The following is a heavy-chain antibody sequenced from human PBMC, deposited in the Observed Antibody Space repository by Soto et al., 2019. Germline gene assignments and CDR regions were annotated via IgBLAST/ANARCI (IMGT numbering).Heavy chain of an antibody. D-gene: IGHD2-15*01. Sequence: PSETLSLTCSVSGGSINSGAFSLSWIRQPPGKGLQWIGYVTHSGTAYSIPSLSGRLTLSVDSSQTQFSLKLSSVTAADTAVYYCARIGKDGYSAFDIWGQGTMVTVSS. CDR2: VTHSGTA. CDR1: GGSINSGAFS. V-gene: IGHV4-30-2*02. CDR3: ARIGKDGYSAFDI. J-gene: IGHJ3*02.